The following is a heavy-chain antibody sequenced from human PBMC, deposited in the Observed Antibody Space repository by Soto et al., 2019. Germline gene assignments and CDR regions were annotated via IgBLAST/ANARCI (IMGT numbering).Heavy chain of an antibody. CDR1: GFTFSSYA. Sequence: EVQLLESGGGLVQPGGSLRLSCAASGFTFSSYAMSWVRQAPGKGLEWVSAISGSGGSTYYADSVKGRFTISRDNAKNSLYLQMNSLRDEDTAVYYCAREEELQGPLLYFDYWGQGTLVTVSS. CDR3: AREEELQGPLLYFDY. J-gene: IGHJ4*02. V-gene: IGHV3-23*01. D-gene: IGHD1-26*01. CDR2: ISGSGGST.